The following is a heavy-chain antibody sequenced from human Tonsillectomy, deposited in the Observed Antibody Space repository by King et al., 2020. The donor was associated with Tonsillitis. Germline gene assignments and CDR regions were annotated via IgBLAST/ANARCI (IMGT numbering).Heavy chain of an antibody. J-gene: IGHJ5*02. CDR3: ARVLESNCFDP. D-gene: IGHD5-24*01. Sequence: VQLVESGAEMKKPGASVKVSCKASGYTFTNFDISWLRQAPGHGLEWMGWINTYNDNTDYAQKFQGRVTMTTDTFTSTAYMELRSLRSDDTAVYYCARVLESNCFDPWGQGTLVTVSS. CDR2: INTYNDNT. V-gene: IGHV1-18*01. CDR1: GYTFTNFD.